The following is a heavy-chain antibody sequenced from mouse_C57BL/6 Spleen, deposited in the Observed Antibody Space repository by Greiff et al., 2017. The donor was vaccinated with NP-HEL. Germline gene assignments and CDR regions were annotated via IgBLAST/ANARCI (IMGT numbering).Heavy chain of an antibody. CDR1: GYSITSGYY. CDR3: AIYYGSSHFDY. CDR2: ISYDGSN. V-gene: IGHV3-6*01. Sequence: EVKLEESGPGLVKPSQSLSLTCSVTGYSITSGYYWNWIRQFPGNKLEWMGYISYDGSNNYNPSLKNRISITRDTSKNQFFLKLNSVTTEDTATYYCAIYYGSSHFDYWGQGTTLTVSS. J-gene: IGHJ2*01. D-gene: IGHD1-1*01.